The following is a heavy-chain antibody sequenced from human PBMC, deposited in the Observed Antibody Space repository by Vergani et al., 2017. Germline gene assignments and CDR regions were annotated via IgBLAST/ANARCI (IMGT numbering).Heavy chain of an antibody. Sequence: QLQLQESGPGLVKPSETLSLTCTVSGGSISSSSYYWGWIRQPPGKGLEWIGSIYYSGSTYYNPSLKSRVTITVTTSKNQFSLKLSSVTAADTAVYYCARPLSDFWSGPRFDYWGQGTLVTVSS. J-gene: IGHJ4*02. CDR3: ARPLSDFWSGPRFDY. CDR1: GGSISSSSYY. V-gene: IGHV4-39*01. CDR2: IYYSGST. D-gene: IGHD3-3*01.